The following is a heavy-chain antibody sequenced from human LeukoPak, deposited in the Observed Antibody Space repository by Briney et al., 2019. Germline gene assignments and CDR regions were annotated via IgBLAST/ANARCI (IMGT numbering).Heavy chain of an antibody. J-gene: IGHJ5*02. D-gene: IGHD3-9*01. CDR3: ARDFLGYDILTGYPYNWFDP. V-gene: IGHV3-7*01. Sequence: GGSLRLSCAASGFTFSSYWMSWVRQAPGKGLEWVADIKQDGSEKYYVDSVKGRFTISRDNAKNSLYLQMNSLRAEDTAVYYCARDFLGYDILTGYPYNWFDPRGQGTLVTVSS. CDR2: IKQDGSEK. CDR1: GFTFSSYW.